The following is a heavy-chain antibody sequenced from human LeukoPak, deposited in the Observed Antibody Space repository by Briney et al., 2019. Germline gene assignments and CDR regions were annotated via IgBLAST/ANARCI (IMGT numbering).Heavy chain of an antibody. CDR3: ARDSSLRYFDWSIDY. J-gene: IGHJ4*02. D-gene: IGHD3-9*01. Sequence: GASVKVSCKASGYTFTDYYMHWVRQAPGQGLEWMGRINPNSGGTSYAQKFQGRVTMTRDTSISTAYMELSRLRSDDTAVYYCARDSSLRYFDWSIDYWGQGTLVTVSS. CDR2: INPNSGGT. CDR1: GYTFTDYY. V-gene: IGHV1-2*06.